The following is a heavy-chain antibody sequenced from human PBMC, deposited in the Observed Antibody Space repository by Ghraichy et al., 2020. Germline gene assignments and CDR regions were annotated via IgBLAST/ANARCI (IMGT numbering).Heavy chain of an antibody. CDR1: GDSVSSNSAA. CDR2: TYYRSKWYN. Sequence: SQTLSLTCAISGDSVSSNSAAWNWIRQSPSRGLEWLGRTYYRSKWYNDYAVSVKSRITINPDTSKNQFSLQLNSVTPEDTAVYYCARGWRPRLLLHSHPTGGGYYFDYWGQGTLVTVSS. CDR3: ARGWRPRLLLHSHPTGGGYYFDY. D-gene: IGHD1-26*01. J-gene: IGHJ4*02. V-gene: IGHV6-1*01.